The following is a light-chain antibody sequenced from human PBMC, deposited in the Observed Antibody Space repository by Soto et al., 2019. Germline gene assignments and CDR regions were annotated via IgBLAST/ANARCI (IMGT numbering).Light chain of an antibody. CDR3: QQYESYSWT. V-gene: IGKV1-5*03. CDR2: KAS. J-gene: IGKJ1*01. Sequence: DIQMTQSPSTLSAYVGDRVTITCRARQSVSSWLAWYQQKPGKAPKLLIYKASSLESGVPSRFSGSGSGTEFTRTISSLQPDDFATYYCQQYESYSWTFGQGTKVEIK. CDR1: QSVSSW.